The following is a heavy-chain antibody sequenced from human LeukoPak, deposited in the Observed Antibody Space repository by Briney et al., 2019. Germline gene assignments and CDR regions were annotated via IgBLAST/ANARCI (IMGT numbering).Heavy chain of an antibody. Sequence: SVKVSCKASGGTFSSYAISWVRQAPGQGLEWMGVIIPIFGTANYAQKFQGRVTITADESTSTAYMELSSLRSEDTAVYYCARVGDQDIVVVPAAIRSNYYYYMDVWGKGTTVTVSS. CDR1: GGTFSSYA. J-gene: IGHJ6*03. V-gene: IGHV1-69*13. CDR2: IIPIFGTA. D-gene: IGHD2-2*02. CDR3: ARVGDQDIVVVPAAIRSNYYYYMDV.